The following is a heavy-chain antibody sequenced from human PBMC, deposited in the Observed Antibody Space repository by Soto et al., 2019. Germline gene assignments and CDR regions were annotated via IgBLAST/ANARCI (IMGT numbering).Heavy chain of an antibody. J-gene: IGHJ4*02. D-gene: IGHD5-12*01. Sequence: QITLKESGPALVKPTQTLTLTCTFSGFSLSTSGVGVAWIRQPPGKALEWLAIIYWDDDKRYSPSLNSRLTNTKNTTKNKEVLKMTKMDPVETATYFGAHKRGGDGYQSYLDYWGQGTLVTVSS. V-gene: IGHV2-5*02. CDR1: GFSLSTSGVG. CDR3: AHKRGGDGYQSYLDY. CDR2: IYWDDDK.